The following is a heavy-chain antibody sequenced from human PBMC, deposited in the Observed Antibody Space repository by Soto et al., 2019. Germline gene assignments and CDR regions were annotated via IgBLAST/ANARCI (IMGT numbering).Heavy chain of an antibody. CDR1: GDSISNSRYF. V-gene: IGHV4-39*01. J-gene: IGHJ6*02. Sequence: SETLSLTCTVSGDSISNSRYFWGWIRQPPGKGLEWIGIIYYSGTTYYNPSLESRISMSVDTSQNQFSLRLSSVSAADTAVYFCATLAGTGVPFYYGMDVWGQGTTVTVSS. D-gene: IGHD6-19*01. CDR3: ATLAGTGVPFYYGMDV. CDR2: IYYSGTT.